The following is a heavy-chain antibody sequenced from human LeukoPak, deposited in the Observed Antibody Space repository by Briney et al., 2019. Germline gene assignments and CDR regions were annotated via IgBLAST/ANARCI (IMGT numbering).Heavy chain of an antibody. CDR1: GFTFSSYA. J-gene: IGHJ4*02. D-gene: IGHD6-13*01. CDR2: IKQDGSEK. CDR3: ARGGGSWYLY. V-gene: IGHV3-7*05. Sequence: GGSLRLSFAASGFTFSSYAMSWVRQAPGKGLEWVARIKQDGSEKYYEDSVKGRFTISRDNAKNSLYLQMNSLRAEDTAVYYCARGGGSWYLYWGQGTLVTVSS.